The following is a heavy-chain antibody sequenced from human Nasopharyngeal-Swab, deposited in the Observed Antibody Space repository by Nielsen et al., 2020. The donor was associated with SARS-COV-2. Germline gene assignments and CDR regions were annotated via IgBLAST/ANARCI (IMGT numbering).Heavy chain of an antibody. V-gene: IGHV1-2*06. CDR1: GYTFTGYY. CDR3: ARDDLTAYDAFDI. J-gene: IGHJ3*02. Sequence: ASVKASCKASGYTFTGYYMHWVRQAPGQELEWMGRINPNSGGTNYAQKFQGRVTMTRDTSISTAYMELSRLRSDDTAVYYCARDDLTAYDAFDIWGQGTMVTVSS. D-gene: IGHD7-27*01. CDR2: INPNSGGT.